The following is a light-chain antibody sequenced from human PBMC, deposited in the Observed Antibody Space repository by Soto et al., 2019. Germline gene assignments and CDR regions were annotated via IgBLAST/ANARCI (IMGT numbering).Light chain of an antibody. V-gene: IGKV1-39*01. J-gene: IGKJ1*01. CDR3: QRSNDTPRT. CDR2: GAS. Sequence: DIQMTQSPSSLSASVGDRVTITCRASQDIGSYLNWYQQSPGKAPKLLIFGASNLQSGVPSRFSGSASGTDFTLTISSLQPEDLGTYYCQRSNDTPRTFGQGTKLEVK. CDR1: QDIGSY.